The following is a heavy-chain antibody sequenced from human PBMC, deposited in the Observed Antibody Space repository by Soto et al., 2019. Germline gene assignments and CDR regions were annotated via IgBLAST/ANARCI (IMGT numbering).Heavy chain of an antibody. CDR3: ARTYYDSSGYKGGPDY. J-gene: IGHJ4*02. CDR1: GFTFSSYA. CDR2: ISYDGSNK. V-gene: IGHV3-30-3*01. Sequence: GGSLRLSCAASGFTFSSYAMHWVRQAPGKGLEWVAVISYDGSNKYYADSVKGRFTISRDNSKNTLYLQMNSLRAEDTAVYYCARTYYDSSGYKGGPDYWGQGTLVTVSS. D-gene: IGHD3-22*01.